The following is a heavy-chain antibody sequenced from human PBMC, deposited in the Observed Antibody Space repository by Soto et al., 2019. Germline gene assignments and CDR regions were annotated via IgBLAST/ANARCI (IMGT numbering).Heavy chain of an antibody. V-gene: IGHV4-59*08. CDR2: IYYSGST. CDR1: GGAISSYY. Sequence: SETLSLTCTVSGGAISSYYWSWIRQPPGKGLEWIGYIYYSGSTNYNPSLKSRVTISVDTSKNQFSLKLSSVTAADTAVYYCARHWYSSSYDYWGQGTLVTVSS. CDR3: ARHWYSSSYDY. D-gene: IGHD6-13*01. J-gene: IGHJ4*02.